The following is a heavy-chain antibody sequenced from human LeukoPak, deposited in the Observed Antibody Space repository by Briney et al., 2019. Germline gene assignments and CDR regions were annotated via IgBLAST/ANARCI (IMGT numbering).Heavy chain of an antibody. J-gene: IGHJ4*02. CDR3: ARGGGEKWLGKTFDC. Sequence: GGSLRLYCAASGFTFSTYAMHWVRQAPGKGLEWVAVISRDGTNKYYPDSVKGRFIISRDNSKNTLYLQMNSLRVEDTALYYCARGGGEKWLGKTFDCWGQGTLVTVSS. D-gene: IGHD6-19*01. CDR1: GFTFSTYA. CDR2: ISRDGTNK. V-gene: IGHV3-30*04.